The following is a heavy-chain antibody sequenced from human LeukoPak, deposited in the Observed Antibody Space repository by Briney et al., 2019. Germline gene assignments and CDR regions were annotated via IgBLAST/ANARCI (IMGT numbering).Heavy chain of an antibody. D-gene: IGHD2-2*01. V-gene: IGHV4-30-2*01. J-gene: IGHJ5*02. Sequence: PSETLSVTCDVSGGSLSSGLYSWSWILQPLGKGLEWIGCIYHTGSTYYNPSHKSRVTISVDTSKNQFSLRLSSVTAADTAVYYCARLQYCSGTSCYWFDPWGQGTLVTVSS. CDR2: IYHTGST. CDR3: ARLQYCSGTSCYWFDP. CDR1: GGSLSSGLYS.